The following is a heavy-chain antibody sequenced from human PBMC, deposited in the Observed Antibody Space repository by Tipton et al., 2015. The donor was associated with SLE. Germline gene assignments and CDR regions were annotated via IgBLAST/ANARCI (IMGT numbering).Heavy chain of an antibody. Sequence: RSLRLSCAASGFTFSSYAVHWVRQAPGKGLEWVAVISYDGSNKYYADSVKGRFTISRDNSKNTLYLQMNSLRAEDTAVYYCARGRAAGAGYYYYYMDVWGKGTTVTVSS. J-gene: IGHJ6*03. CDR3: ARGRAAGAGYYYYYMDV. D-gene: IGHD6-19*01. V-gene: IGHV3-30-3*01. CDR1: GFTFSSYA. CDR2: ISYDGSNK.